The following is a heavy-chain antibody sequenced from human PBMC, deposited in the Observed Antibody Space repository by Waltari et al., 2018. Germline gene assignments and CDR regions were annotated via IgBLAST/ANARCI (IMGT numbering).Heavy chain of an antibody. J-gene: IGHJ6*02. CDR1: VGSISSSSYY. CDR2: IYYSGCT. V-gene: IGHV4-39*06. Sequence: LQLQESGPGLVKPSETLSLTCTVSVGSISSSSYYWGWIRQPPGKGLEWIGSIYYSGCTYYNPCLKRRVAITEDASRNRCTLGRGSVGAADAAVYYWGGERGSRTGLEGMDVGGRGTTVSVSS. D-gene: IGHD3-3*01. CDR3: GGERGSRTGLEGMDV.